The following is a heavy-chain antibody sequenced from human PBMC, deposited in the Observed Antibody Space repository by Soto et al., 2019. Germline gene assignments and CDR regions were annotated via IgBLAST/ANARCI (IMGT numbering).Heavy chain of an antibody. CDR1: GFTLSNYS. CDR3: ARDLVGATGRAFDF. CDR2: ISSSSRTI. D-gene: IGHD1-26*01. Sequence: EVQLVESGGGLVQPGGSLRLSCAASGFTLSNYSMKWVRQAPGKGLEWVSYISSSSRTIYYADSVKGRFTISRDNAKNSLFLQMNSLRDEDTAVYYCARDLVGATGRAFDFWGQGTLVTVSS. V-gene: IGHV3-48*02. J-gene: IGHJ4*02.